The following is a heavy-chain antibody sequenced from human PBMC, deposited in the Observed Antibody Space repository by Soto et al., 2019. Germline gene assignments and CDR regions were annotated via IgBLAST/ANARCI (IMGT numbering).Heavy chain of an antibody. CDR3: AAMTGYHTPSYYMDG. D-gene: IGHD3-9*01. Sequence: ASVKVSCKASGFTFTNSAIQWVRQARGQRLEWIGWIVVGSGNTNYAQKFQERLTITRDMSTSTAYMELSSLRSEDTAIYYCAAMTGYHTPSYYMDGWGKGTTVTVFS. CDR1: GFTFTNSA. CDR2: IVVGSGNT. J-gene: IGHJ6*03. V-gene: IGHV1-58*02.